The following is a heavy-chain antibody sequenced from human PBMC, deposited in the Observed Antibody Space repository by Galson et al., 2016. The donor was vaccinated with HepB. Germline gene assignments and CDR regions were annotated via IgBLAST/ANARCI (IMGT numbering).Heavy chain of an antibody. Sequence: SVKVSCKASGYTLTNYAMQWVRQAPGQRLEWLGWINADNGYTKYSQKFQGRVTITRDTSANTAYMELRRLRSEDTAGYYCARDKDTGYDRGGFGYFLHWGQGTLVTVSS. CDR2: INADNGYT. CDR1: GYTLTNYA. V-gene: IGHV1-3*01. J-gene: IGHJ1*01. CDR3: ARDKDTGYDRGGFGYFLH. D-gene: IGHD5-12*01.